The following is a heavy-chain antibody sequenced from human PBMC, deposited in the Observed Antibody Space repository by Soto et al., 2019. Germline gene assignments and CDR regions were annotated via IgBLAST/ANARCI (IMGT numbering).Heavy chain of an antibody. V-gene: IGHV3-21*01. CDR2: ISSSSSYI. CDR1: GFTFSSYS. CDR3: ARDRYDSSGYPYGMDV. Sequence: EVQLVESGGGLVKPGGSLRLSCAASGFTFSSYSMNWVRQAPGKGLEWGSSISSSSSYIYYADSVKGRFTISRDNAKNSLYLQMNSLRAEDTAVYYCARDRYDSSGYPYGMDVWGQGTTVTVSS. J-gene: IGHJ6*02. D-gene: IGHD3-22*01.